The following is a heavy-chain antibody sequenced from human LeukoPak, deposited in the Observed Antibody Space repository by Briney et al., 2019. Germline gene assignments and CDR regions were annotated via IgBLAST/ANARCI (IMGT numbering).Heavy chain of an antibody. D-gene: IGHD1-1*01. CDR3: AKDLYNWNDFFDY. Sequence: GGSLRLSCAASGFTFSSYGMHWVRQAPGKGLEWVAVISYDGSNKYYADSVKGRFTISRDNSKNTLYLQMNSLGAEDTAVYYCAKDLYNWNDFFDYWGQGTLVTVSS. V-gene: IGHV3-30*18. CDR2: ISYDGSNK. CDR1: GFTFSSYG. J-gene: IGHJ4*02.